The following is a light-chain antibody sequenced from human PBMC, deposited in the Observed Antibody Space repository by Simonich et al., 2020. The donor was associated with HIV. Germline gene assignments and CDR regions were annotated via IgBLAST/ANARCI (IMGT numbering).Light chain of an antibody. Sequence: DIVMTQSPDSLAVSLGERATINSKSSQSVFYSSSNKIDLAWNQQKPGQPPKLLIYWASTRESGVPDRFSGSGSGTVFTLTISSLQAEDVAVYYCQQYYSTPFTFGPGTKVDIK. J-gene: IGKJ3*01. CDR1: QSVFYSSSNKID. CDR3: QQYYSTPFT. CDR2: WAS. V-gene: IGKV4-1*01.